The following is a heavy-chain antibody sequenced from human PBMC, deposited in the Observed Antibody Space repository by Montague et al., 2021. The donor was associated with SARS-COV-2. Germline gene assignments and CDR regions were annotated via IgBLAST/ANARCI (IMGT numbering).Heavy chain of an antibody. D-gene: IGHD3-10*01. CDR1: GGSITSYY. J-gene: IGHJ5*02. CDR3: ARGLENYGSGSHDFDP. CDR2: IYHSGST. V-gene: IGHV4-59*01. Sequence: SETLSLTCAVSGGSITSYYWNWSRQPPGKGLEYIGYIYHSGSTTYNPSLKSRVSISVDTSKNQFSLKLRSVTAADTAVYYCARGLENYGSGSHDFDPWGQGTLVTVSS.